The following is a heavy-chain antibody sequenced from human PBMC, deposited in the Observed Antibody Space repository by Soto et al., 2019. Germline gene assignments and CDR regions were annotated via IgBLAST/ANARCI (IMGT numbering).Heavy chain of an antibody. CDR3: ARSAITLFGVVSIPPHYYSEMDV. J-gene: IGHJ6*02. Sequence: QVQLVQSGAEVKKPGSSVKVSCKASGGTFNRYAISWVRQAPGQGLEWMGGIIPIFGIGNDAQRFQRRVTITADQSTRTAYMELSSLRSEDTGVYYCARSAITLFGVVSIPPHYYSEMDVWGQGTTVTVSS. D-gene: IGHD3-3*01. CDR1: GGTFNRYA. V-gene: IGHV1-69*17. CDR2: IIPIFGIG.